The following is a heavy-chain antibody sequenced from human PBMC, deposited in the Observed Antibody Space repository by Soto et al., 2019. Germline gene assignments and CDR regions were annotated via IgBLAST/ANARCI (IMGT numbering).Heavy chain of an antibody. J-gene: IGHJ3*01. V-gene: IGHV3-30*03. D-gene: IGHD3-3*01. Sequence: GGSLRLSCAASGFTFSNFGMHWVRQAPDTGLDWVAAVTYDGTKKYYADSVKGRFTISKDNSKNTLYLQMNSLRPDDTAHYYCVRAQLFWNDFSGRPVNGIDGWGQGTRVTVAS. CDR1: GFTFSNFG. CDR3: VRAQLFWNDFSGRPVNGIDG. CDR2: VTYDGTKK.